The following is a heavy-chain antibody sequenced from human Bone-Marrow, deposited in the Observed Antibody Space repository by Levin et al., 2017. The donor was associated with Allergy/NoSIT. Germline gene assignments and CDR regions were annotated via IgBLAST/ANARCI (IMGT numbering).Heavy chain of an antibody. D-gene: IGHD6-19*01. CDR2: IFYSGST. J-gene: IGHJ4*02. V-gene: IGHV4-59*01. CDR1: GGSINSYY. CDR3: ARGARQASGGWHFDY. Sequence: SETLSLTCNVSGGSINSYYWSWIRQPPGKGLEWIGYIFYSGSTNYNPSLESRVTLSVDTPNNQFSLKLDSVTAADPAIYYCARGARQASGGWHFDYWGQGTLVTVSS.